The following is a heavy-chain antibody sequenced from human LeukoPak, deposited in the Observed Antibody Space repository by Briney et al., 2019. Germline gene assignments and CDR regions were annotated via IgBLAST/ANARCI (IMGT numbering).Heavy chain of an antibody. J-gene: IGHJ6*03. D-gene: IGHD3-22*01. CDR3: TRGSIAYYYMDV. Sequence: PSETLSLTCAVSGESFSNYYLTWIRQPPGKGLEWIGNIYYSGSTNYNPSLKSRVTISVDTSKNQFSLKLSSVTAADTAVYYCTRGSIAYYYMDVWGKGTTVTISS. CDR1: GESFSNYY. CDR2: IYYSGST. V-gene: IGHV4-59*01.